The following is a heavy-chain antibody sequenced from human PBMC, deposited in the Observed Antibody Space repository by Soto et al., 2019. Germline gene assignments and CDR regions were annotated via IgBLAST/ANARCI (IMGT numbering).Heavy chain of an antibody. V-gene: IGHV3-7*03. CDR2: INQDGGGT. D-gene: IGHD6-19*01. CDR1: GFTFISSF. Sequence: GGSLRLSCVASGFTFISSFMGWVRQAPGKGLEWVANINQDGGGTYYVDSVEGRFTISRDNAKDSLYLQMNSLRGEDTAVYYSARYFRGSGRYFFDYWGKGTLVTVSS. J-gene: IGHJ4*02. CDR3: ARYFRGSGRYFFDY.